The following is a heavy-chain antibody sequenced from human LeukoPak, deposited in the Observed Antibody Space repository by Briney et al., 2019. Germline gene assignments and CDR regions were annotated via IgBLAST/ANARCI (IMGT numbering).Heavy chain of an antibody. J-gene: IGHJ4*02. CDR1: GFTFSSYG. V-gene: IGHV3-30*03. Sequence: GGFLRLSCAASGFTFSSYGMHWVRQAPGKGLEWVAVISYDGSNKSYADSVKGRFAISRDNSKNTIYLQMNSLRAEDTAVYYCAFYRGAHSYFPYWGQGTLVTVSS. D-gene: IGHD3-10*01. CDR3: AFYRGAHSYFPY. CDR2: ISYDGSNK.